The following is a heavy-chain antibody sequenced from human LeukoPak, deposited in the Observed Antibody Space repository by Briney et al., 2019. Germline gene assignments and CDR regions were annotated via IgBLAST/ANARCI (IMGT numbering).Heavy chain of an antibody. Sequence: SGTLSLTCTVSGGSISSSSYYWGWIRQPPGKGLEWIGEINHSGIINYNPFLKSRVTISVDTSKNQFSLKVTSLTAADTAVYYCARAPGTVAIDYWGQGTLVTVSS. J-gene: IGHJ4*02. CDR3: ARAPGTVAIDY. CDR1: GGSISSSSYY. CDR2: INHSGII. D-gene: IGHD5-12*01. V-gene: IGHV4-39*07.